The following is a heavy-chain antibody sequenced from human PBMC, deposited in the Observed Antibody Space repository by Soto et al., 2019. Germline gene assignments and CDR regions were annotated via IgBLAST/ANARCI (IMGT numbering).Heavy chain of an antibody. CDR2: IYYSGST. V-gene: IGHV4-39*01. D-gene: IGHD2-2*01. CDR1: GGSIISSSYY. CDR3: ARWVPKRNWFDP. J-gene: IGHJ5*02. Sequence: SETLSLTCTVSGGSIISSSYYWVLIRQPPGKGLEWIGSIYYSGSTYYNPSLKSRVTISVDTSKNQFSLKLSSVTAADTAVYYCARWVPKRNWFDPWGQGTLVTVSS.